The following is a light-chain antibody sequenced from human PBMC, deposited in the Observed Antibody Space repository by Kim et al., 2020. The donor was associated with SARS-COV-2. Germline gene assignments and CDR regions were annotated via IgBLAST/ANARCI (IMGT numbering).Light chain of an antibody. J-gene: IGKJ2*03. Sequence: SPRKRDTHHGRAGQRNDNRPLAWYQQKPGQAPRLLIYGASNRATGVPDRFSGSGSGTDFTLIINRLEPEDFAVYYCQQFGSSPLYSFGQGTKLEI. CDR1: QRNDNRP. CDR2: GAS. V-gene: IGKV3-20*01. CDR3: QQFGSSPLYS.